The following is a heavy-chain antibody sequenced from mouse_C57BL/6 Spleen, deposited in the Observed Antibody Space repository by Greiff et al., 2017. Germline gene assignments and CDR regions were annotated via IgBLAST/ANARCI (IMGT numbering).Heavy chain of an antibody. CDR3: ARGLVPTVAPFRY. V-gene: IGHV1-9*01. CDR2: ILPGSGST. CDR1: GYTFTGYW. D-gene: IGHD2-3*01. J-gene: IGHJ2*01. Sequence: VQLQQSGAELMKPGASVKLSCKAPGYTFTGYWIEWVKQRPGHGLEWIGEILPGSGSTNYNEKFKGKATFTADTSSNTAYMQLSSLTTEDSAFYYCARGLVPTVAPFRYWGQGATLTVSS.